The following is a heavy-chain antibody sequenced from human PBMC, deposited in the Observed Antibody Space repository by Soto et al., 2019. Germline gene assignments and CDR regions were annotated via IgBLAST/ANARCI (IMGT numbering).Heavy chain of an antibody. CDR2: VFHTGNT. D-gene: IGHD3-10*01. CDR1: CDSIISSVW. CDR3: AGTTYGSGSYSASYGMDV. V-gene: IGHV4-4*02. J-gene: IGHJ6*02. Sequence: PSETLSLTCAVSCDSIISSVWWTWVRQPPGKGLEWIGEVFHTGNTNYNPSLKSRVTISVDTSKNQFSLKLSSVTAADTAVYYCAGTTYGSGSYSASYGMDVWGQGTTVTVSS.